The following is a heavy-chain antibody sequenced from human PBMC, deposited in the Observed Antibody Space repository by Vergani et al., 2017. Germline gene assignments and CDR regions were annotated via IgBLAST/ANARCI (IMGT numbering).Heavy chain of an antibody. V-gene: IGHV4-34*01. CDR3: ARVTVVPAARYYYYYYMDV. Sequence: QVQLQQWGAGLLKPSETLSLTCAVYGGSFSGYYWSWIRQPPGKGLEWIVEINHGGSTNYNPSLKSRVTISVDTSKNQFSLKLSSVTAADTAVYYCARVTVVPAARYYYYYYMDVWGKGSTVTVSS. CDR1: GGSFSGYY. D-gene: IGHD2-2*01. J-gene: IGHJ6*03. CDR2: INHGGST.